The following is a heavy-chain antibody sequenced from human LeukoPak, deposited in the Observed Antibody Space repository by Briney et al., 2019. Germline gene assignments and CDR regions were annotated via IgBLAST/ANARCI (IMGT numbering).Heavy chain of an antibody. D-gene: IGHD6-19*01. CDR2: ISSRQNDI. CDR3: AGEVGSGWNYFDL. V-gene: IGHV3-21*01. J-gene: IGHJ4*02. CDR1: GFSFSSFN. Sequence: GGSLRLSCAASGFSFSSFNMNWVRQTPGKGLEWVSSISSRQNDIQYADSLEGRFTVSRDNAKNSLYLQMNSLRAEDTAVYFCAGEVGSGWNYFDLWGQGTLVTVSS.